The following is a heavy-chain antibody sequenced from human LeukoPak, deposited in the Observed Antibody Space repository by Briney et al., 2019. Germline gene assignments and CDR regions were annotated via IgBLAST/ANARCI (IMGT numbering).Heavy chain of an antibody. CDR3: ARTNWGSGFDY. Sequence: NSSETLSLTCTVSGGAISSYYWSWIRQPPGKGLEWIGYIYYSGSTNYNPSLKSRVTISVDTSKNQFSLKLSSVTAADTAVYYCARTNWGSGFDYWGQGTLVTVSS. V-gene: IGHV4-59*08. CDR1: GGAISSYY. CDR2: IYYSGST. J-gene: IGHJ4*02. D-gene: IGHD7-27*01.